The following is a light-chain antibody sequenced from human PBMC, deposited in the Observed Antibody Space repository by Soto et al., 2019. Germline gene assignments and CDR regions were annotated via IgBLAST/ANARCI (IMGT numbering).Light chain of an antibody. V-gene: IGKV1-9*01. J-gene: IGKJ1*01. CDR3: QQLISYPRT. CDR2: AAS. CDR1: QGISTS. Sequence: DIQLTQSPSFLSASVGDRVTITCRASQGISTSLAWYQQKPGSAPKLLIYAASTLQSGVPSRFSGSGSGTEFTLTISNLQPEDFATYFCQQLISYPRTFGQGTKVE.